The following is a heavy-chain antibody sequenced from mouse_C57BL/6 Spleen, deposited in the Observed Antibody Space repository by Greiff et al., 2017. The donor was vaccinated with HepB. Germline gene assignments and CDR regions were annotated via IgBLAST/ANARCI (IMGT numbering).Heavy chain of an antibody. CDR3: TRYYGSSYESYFDY. J-gene: IGHJ2*01. CDR1: GYTFTSYW. V-gene: IGHV1-5*01. Sequence: EVQLQQSGTVLARPGASVKMSCKTSGYTFTSYWMHWVNQRPGQGLEWIGAIYPGNSDTSYNQKFKGKAKLTAVTSASTAYMELSSLTNEDSAVYYCTRYYGSSYESYFDYWGQGTTLTVSS. D-gene: IGHD1-1*01. CDR2: IYPGNSDT.